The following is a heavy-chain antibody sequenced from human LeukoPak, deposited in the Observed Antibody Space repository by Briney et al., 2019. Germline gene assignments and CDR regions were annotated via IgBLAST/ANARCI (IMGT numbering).Heavy chain of an antibody. CDR3: ARHLIAAAGNDAFDI. D-gene: IGHD6-13*01. Sequence: GGSLRLSCAASGFTFSSYWMSWVRQAPGKGLEWVAVISYDGSNKYYADSVKGRFTISRDNSKNTLYLQMNSLRAEDTAVYYCARHLIAAAGNDAFDIWGQGTMVTVSS. CDR2: ISYDGSNK. J-gene: IGHJ3*02. CDR1: GFTFSSYW. V-gene: IGHV3-30*03.